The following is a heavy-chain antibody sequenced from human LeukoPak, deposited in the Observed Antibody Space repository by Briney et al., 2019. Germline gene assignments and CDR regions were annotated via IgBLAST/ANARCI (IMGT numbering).Heavy chain of an antibody. CDR3: ARARDWIVGDQNWFDP. J-gene: IGHJ5*02. V-gene: IGHV1-69*13. Sequence: ASVKVSCKASGGTFSSYAISWVRQAPGQGLEWMGGIIPIFGTANYAQKFQGRVTITADESTSTAYMELSSLRSEDTAVYYRARARDWIVGDQNWFDPWGQGTLVTVSS. CDR1: GGTFSSYA. D-gene: IGHD3-22*01. CDR2: IIPIFGTA.